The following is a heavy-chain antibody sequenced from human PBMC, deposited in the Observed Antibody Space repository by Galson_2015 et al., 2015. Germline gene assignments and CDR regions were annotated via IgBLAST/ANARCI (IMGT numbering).Heavy chain of an antibody. V-gene: IGHV1-18*01. CDR3: ARARYHCTSTSCYVRDVFDI. CDR2: ISGYNDNT. J-gene: IGHJ3*02. D-gene: IGHD2-2*01. CDR1: CYTFNTYG. Sequence: SCKASCYTFNTYGINWVRQAPGQGLEWMGWISGYNDNTKYTQKLQGRVTMTTDTSTSKAYMELKSLRSDDTAVYYCARARYHCTSTSCYVRDVFDIWGQGTMVTVSS.